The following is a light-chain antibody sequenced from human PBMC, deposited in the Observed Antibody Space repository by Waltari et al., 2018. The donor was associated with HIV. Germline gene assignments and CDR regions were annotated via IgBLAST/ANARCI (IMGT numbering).Light chain of an antibody. J-gene: IGLJ3*02. CDR2: DVT. CDR1: SSDVGGYNY. Sequence: QSALTQPRSVSGSPGQSVTISCTGTSSDVGGYNYVSWYQQNPGKAPKFIIYDVTKRPSGVPDSFSGSKSGNTASLTISGLQAEYEADYYCCSYAGNYPVLFGGGTKLTVL. V-gene: IGLV2-11*01. CDR3: CSYAGNYPVL.